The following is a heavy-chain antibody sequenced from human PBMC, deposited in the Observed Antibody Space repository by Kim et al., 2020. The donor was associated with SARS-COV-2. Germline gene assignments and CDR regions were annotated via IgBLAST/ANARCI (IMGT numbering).Heavy chain of an antibody. V-gene: IGHV3-30*07. CDR3: ARDFLSQWLVEDYYGMDV. D-gene: IGHD6-19*01. Sequence: KGRFTISRDNSKNTLYLQMNSLRAEDTAVYYCARDFLSQWLVEDYYGMDVWGQGTTVTVSS. J-gene: IGHJ6*02.